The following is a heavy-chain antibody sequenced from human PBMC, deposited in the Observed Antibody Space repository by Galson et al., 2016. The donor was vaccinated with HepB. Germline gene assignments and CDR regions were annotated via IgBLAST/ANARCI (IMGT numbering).Heavy chain of an antibody. D-gene: IGHD3-22*01. CDR1: GFTFSSYW. V-gene: IGHV3-74*01. Sequence: SLRLSCAASGFTFSSYWMHWVRQAPGKGLVWVSRINSDGNTTNYADSEKGRFTISRDNAKNTLYLQMNSLRAEDTAVYYCAREGYYYDNSFFRRENAFDIWGQGTMVTVSS. CDR2: INSDGNTT. J-gene: IGHJ3*02. CDR3: AREGYYYDNSFFRRENAFDI.